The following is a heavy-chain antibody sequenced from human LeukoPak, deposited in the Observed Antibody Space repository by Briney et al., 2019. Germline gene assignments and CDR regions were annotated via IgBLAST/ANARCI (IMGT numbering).Heavy chain of an antibody. D-gene: IGHD5-12*01. CDR2: ISYDGSNK. J-gene: IGHJ4*02. V-gene: IGHV3-30*18. CDR3: AKDLSGYDLYYFDY. CDR1: GFTFSSYG. Sequence: GGSLRLSCAASGFTFSSYGMHWVRQAPGKGLGWVAVISYDGSNKYYADSVKGRFTISRDNSKNTLYLQMNSLRAEDTAVYYCAKDLSGYDLYYFDYWGQGTLVTVSS.